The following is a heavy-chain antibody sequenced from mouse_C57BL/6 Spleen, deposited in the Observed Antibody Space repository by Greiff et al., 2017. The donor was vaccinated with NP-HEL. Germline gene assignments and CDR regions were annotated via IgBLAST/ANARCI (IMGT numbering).Heavy chain of an antibody. CDR2: ILPGSGST. J-gene: IGHJ3*01. CDR3: ARRHSNFPWFAY. V-gene: IGHV1-9*01. Sequence: QVQLQQSGAELMKPGASVKLSCKATGYTFTGYWIEWVKQRPGHGLEWIGEILPGSGSTNYNEKFKGKATLTADKSSSTAYMELRSLTSEDSAVYFCARRHSNFPWFAYWGQGTLVTVSA. CDR1: GYTFTGYW. D-gene: IGHD2-5*01.